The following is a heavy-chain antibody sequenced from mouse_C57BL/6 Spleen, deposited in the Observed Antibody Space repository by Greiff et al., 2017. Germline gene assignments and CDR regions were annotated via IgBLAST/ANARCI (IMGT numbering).Heavy chain of an antibody. D-gene: IGHD1-1*01. Sequence: VQLQESGAELVKPGASVKISCKASGYAFSSYWMNWVKQRPGKGLEWIGQIYPGDGDTNYNGKFKGKATLTADKSSSTAYMQLSSLTSEDSAVYFCARDGYGSSYRYFDYWGQGTTLTVSS. J-gene: IGHJ2*01. CDR2: IYPGDGDT. V-gene: IGHV1-80*01. CDR3: ARDGYGSSYRYFDY. CDR1: GYAFSSYW.